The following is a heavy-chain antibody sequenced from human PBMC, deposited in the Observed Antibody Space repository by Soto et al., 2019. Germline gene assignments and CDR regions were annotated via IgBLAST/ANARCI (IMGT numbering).Heavy chain of an antibody. Sequence: ASVKVSCKASGYTFTGYYMHWVRQAPGQGLDWMGLINPNSGSTVYAQKFQGRVTLTRDTSTSTVYMELSSLRSDDTAVYFCVRATAARQRDYSYHYYLHIWGKGTTVTVSS. V-gene: IGHV1-2*02. CDR2: INPNSGST. J-gene: IGHJ6*03. D-gene: IGHD6-6*01. CDR1: GYTFTGYY. CDR3: VRATAARQRDYSYHYYLHI.